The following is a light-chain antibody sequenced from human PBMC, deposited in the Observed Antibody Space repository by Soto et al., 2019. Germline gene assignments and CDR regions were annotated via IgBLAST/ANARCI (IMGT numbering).Light chain of an antibody. Sequence: DIHMTQSPSTLSASVGDRVTITCRASQNIRSWLAWYRHKTGMAPKLLIHDGSSLQSGVPSRFSGSGSGTEFTRTISSLQPDDSATDYCQQFNSYPWTFGQGTKVDIK. V-gene: IGKV1-5*01. CDR3: QQFNSYPWT. J-gene: IGKJ1*01. CDR1: QNIRSW. CDR2: DGS.